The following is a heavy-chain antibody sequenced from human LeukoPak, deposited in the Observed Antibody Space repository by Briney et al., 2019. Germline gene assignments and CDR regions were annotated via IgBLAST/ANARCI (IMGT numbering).Heavy chain of an antibody. J-gene: IGHJ6*03. CDR1: GFTFSSYA. CDR2: ISGSGGST. D-gene: IGHD6-13*01. CDR3: AKEGKAAVYYYYYYMDV. V-gene: IGHV3-23*01. Sequence: GGSLRLSCAASGFTFSSYAMSWVRQAPGKGLEWVSAISGSGGSTYYADSVKGRFTISRDNSKNTLYLQMNSLRAEDTAVYYCAKEGKAAVYYYYYYMDVWGKGTTVTISS.